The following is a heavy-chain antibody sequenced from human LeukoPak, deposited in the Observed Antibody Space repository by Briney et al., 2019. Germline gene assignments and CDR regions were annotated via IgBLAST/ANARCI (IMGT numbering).Heavy chain of an antibody. J-gene: IGHJ4*02. CDR2: VYYDGST. CDR3: ATYTRHCSGGTCYSIDY. CDR1: GDSITSYH. Sequence: SETLSLTCTVSGDSITSYHWTWIRQPPGRRLEWIGYVYYDGSTRYNPSLMSRVTISLDTSNKQFSLKLRSVTAADTAIYYCATYTRHCSGGTCYSIDYWGQGTLVTVS. V-gene: IGHV4-59*08. D-gene: IGHD2-15*01.